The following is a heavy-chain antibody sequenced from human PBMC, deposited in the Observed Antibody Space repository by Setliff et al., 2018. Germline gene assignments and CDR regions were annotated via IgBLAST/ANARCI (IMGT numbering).Heavy chain of an antibody. CDR1: GGTFSSKA. D-gene: IGHD2-21*02. CDR3: AREEVIVMTVKNYNYYMDV. V-gene: IGHV1-69*13. CDR2: FIPSFCTA. J-gene: IGHJ6*03. Sequence: SVKVSCKASGGTFSSKAISWVRQAPGQGLEWMGGFIPSFCTANYAQKFQGRLTITSDESTSTAYMELNSLRPEDTAMYYCAREEVIVMTVKNYNYYMDVWGKGTTVTVSS.